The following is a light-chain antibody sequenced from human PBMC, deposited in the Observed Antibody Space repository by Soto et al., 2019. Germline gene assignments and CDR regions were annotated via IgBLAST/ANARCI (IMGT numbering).Light chain of an antibody. V-gene: IGKV1-39*01. J-gene: IGKJ4*01. Sequence: DIQMTQSPSSLSASVGDRVTITCRASQSISSYLNWYQQKPGKAPKLLSYAASSLQSGVPSRFSGSGSGTDFTLTISRLQPEDFATYYCQQSYSTPLLTFGGGTKVEIK. CDR3: QQSYSTPLLT. CDR2: AAS. CDR1: QSISSY.